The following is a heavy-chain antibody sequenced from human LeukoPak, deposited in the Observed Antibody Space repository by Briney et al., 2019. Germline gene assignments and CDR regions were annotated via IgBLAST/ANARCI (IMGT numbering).Heavy chain of an antibody. CDR1: GGSISSSNYY. Sequence: PSETLSLTCTVSGGSISSSNYYWGWIRQPPGKGLEWIGSIHYSGSTYYNPSLKSRVTISVDTSKNQFSLKLSSVTAADTAVYYCARVHTPDDYGGNSPLGSPFDYWGQGTLVTVSS. CDR3: ARVHTPDDYGGNSPLGSPFDY. D-gene: IGHD4-23*01. J-gene: IGHJ4*02. V-gene: IGHV4-39*07. CDR2: IHYSGST.